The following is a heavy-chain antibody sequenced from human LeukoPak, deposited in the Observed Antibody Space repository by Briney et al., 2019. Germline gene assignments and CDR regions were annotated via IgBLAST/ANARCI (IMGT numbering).Heavy chain of an antibody. V-gene: IGHV4-31*03. D-gene: IGHD6-19*01. CDR3: ARVRWLVRYFDY. CDR2: IYYSGST. Sequence: SETLSLTCTVSGGSISSGGYYWSWIRQHPGKGLEWIGYIYYSGSTYYNPSLKSRVTISVDTSKNQFSLKLSSVTAADTAVYYCARVRWLVRYFDYWGQGTLVTVSS. J-gene: IGHJ4*02. CDR1: GGSISSGGYY.